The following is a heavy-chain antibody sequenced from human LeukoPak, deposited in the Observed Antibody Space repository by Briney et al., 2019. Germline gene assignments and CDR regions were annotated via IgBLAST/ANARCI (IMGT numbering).Heavy chain of an antibody. J-gene: IGHJ4*02. D-gene: IGHD3-3*01. Sequence: GGSLRLSCAAFGFTFSSYGMHWVRQAPGKGLEWVAFIRYDGSNKYYADSVKGRFTISRDNSKNTLYLQMNSLRAEDTAVYYCAPTIFGVAPCDYWGQGTLVTVSS. CDR1: GFTFSSYG. CDR3: APTIFGVAPCDY. V-gene: IGHV3-30*02. CDR2: IRYDGSNK.